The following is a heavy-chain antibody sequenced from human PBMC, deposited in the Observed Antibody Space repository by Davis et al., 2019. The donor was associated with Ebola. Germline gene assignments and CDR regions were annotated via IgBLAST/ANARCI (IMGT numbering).Heavy chain of an antibody. D-gene: IGHD4-17*01. J-gene: IGHJ4*02. CDR3: ARVIGNGDLLLDY. CDR1: SDSINSDDHS. Sequence: SETLSLTCAVPSDSINSDDHSWNWLRQPPGKGLEWIGYIYHSGSTIYNPSLKSRVTTSMDTSKNPFSLKLSSVTAADTALYYCARVIGNGDLLLDYWGQGTLVTVSS. V-gene: IGHV4-61*08. CDR2: IYHSGST.